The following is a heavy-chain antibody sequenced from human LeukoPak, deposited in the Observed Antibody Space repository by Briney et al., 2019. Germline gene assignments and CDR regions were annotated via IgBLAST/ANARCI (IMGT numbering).Heavy chain of an antibody. J-gene: IGHJ4*02. CDR3: ARARWGVYYFDY. Sequence: GGSLRLSCAASGFIFSSYGMHWVRQAPGKGLEWAAFIRYDGSNKYYADSVKGRFTISRDNAKNSLYLQMNSQRAEDTALYHCARARWGVYYFDYWGQGTLVTVSS. CDR1: GFIFSSYG. CDR2: IRYDGSNK. D-gene: IGHD3-10*01. V-gene: IGHV3-30*02.